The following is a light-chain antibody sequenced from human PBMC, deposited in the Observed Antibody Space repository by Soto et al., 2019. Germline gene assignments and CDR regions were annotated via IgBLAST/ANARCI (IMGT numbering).Light chain of an antibody. V-gene: IGLV2-23*01. CDR3: CSYAGSYVV. Sequence: QSALTQPASVSGSPGQSITISCTGTSSDVGSYNLVSWYQQHPGKAPKLMIYEGSKRPSGVSNRFSGSKSGNTASLTISRLQAEDEADYYCCSYAGSYVVFGGGTKLTVL. CDR2: EGS. CDR1: SSDVGSYNL. J-gene: IGLJ2*01.